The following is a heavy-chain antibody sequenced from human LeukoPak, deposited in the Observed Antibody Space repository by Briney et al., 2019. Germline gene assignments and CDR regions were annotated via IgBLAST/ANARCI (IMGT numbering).Heavy chain of an antibody. D-gene: IGHD3-10*01. CDR3: ARDYYGGHNLYNFDF. Sequence: ASVKVSCKASGYTFTNYYIHWVRQAPGQGLEWMGMINPSGGRTTYAKKFQGRVTMTRDTSTNTVYTELSSLRSDDTVVYYCARDYYGGHNLYNFDFWGQGTRVIVSS. J-gene: IGHJ4*02. V-gene: IGHV1-46*01. CDR1: GYTFTNYY. CDR2: INPSGGRT.